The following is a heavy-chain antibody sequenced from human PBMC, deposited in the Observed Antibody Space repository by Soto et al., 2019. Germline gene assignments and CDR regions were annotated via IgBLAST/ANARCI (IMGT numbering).Heavy chain of an antibody. CDR3: TRDLSGYYYYGMDV. CDR2: IRSKGYGGTT. J-gene: IGHJ6*02. V-gene: IGHV3-49*03. CDR1: GFTFGDYA. Sequence: PGGSLRLSCTASGFTFGDYAMSWFRQAPGKGLEWVGFIRSKGYGGTTEYAASVRGRFAISRDDSKSIAYLQMNSLKTEDTAVYYCTRDLSGYYYYGMDVWGQGATVTVSS. D-gene: IGHD3-3*02.